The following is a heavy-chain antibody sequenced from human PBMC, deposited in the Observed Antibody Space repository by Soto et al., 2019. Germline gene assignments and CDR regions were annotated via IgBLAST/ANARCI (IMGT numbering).Heavy chain of an antibody. Sequence: ASVKVSCKASGYTFTGYYMHWVRQAPGQGLEWMGWINPNSGGTNYAQKFQGWVTMTRDTSISTAYMELSRLRSDDTAVYYCARDGIAAAVISNPDHDYYYYGMDVWGQGTTVTVSS. CDR2: INPNSGGT. V-gene: IGHV1-2*04. CDR3: ARDGIAAAVISNPDHDYYYYGMDV. D-gene: IGHD6-13*01. J-gene: IGHJ6*02. CDR1: GYTFTGYY.